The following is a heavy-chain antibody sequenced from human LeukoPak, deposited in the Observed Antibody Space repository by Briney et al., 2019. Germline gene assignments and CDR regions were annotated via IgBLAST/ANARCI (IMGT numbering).Heavy chain of an antibody. CDR2: IYSSGTI. V-gene: IGHV4-59*12. Sequence: NPSETLSLTCTVSSGSISSYYWSWIRQPPGKGLEWLGYIYSSGTINFNPSLKSRLTMSVDTSKNQFSLKLSSVTAADTAVYYCATTGGYSSSWYYWFDPWGQGTLVTVSS. J-gene: IGHJ5*02. CDR3: ATTGGYSSSWYYWFDP. D-gene: IGHD6-13*01. CDR1: SGSISSYY.